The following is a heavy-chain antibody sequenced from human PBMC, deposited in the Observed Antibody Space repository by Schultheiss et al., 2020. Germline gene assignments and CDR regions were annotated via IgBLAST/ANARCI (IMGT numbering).Heavy chain of an antibody. CDR2: IYSGGTT. D-gene: IGHD3-22*01. V-gene: IGHV3-NL1*01. CDR3: AKDRSVVVVSVFDY. Sequence: GGSLRLSCAASVFAFSSYVLHWVRQAPGKGLEWVSVIYSGGTTYYADSVKGRFTISRDNSKNTLYLQMNSLRAEDTAVYYCAKDRSVVVVSVFDYWGQGTLVTVSS. J-gene: IGHJ4*02. CDR1: VFAFSSYV.